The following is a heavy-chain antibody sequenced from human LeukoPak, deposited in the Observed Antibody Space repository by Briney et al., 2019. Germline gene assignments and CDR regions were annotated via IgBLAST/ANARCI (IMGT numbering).Heavy chain of an antibody. CDR1: GFTFSDYY. Sequence: GGSLRLSSAASGFTFSDYYMSWIRQAPGKGLEWVSYISSSSSYTNYADSVKGRFTISRDNAKNSLYLQMNSLRAEDTAVYYCARVIAAAGLTFDYWGQGTLVTVSS. J-gene: IGHJ4*02. V-gene: IGHV3-11*05. D-gene: IGHD6-13*01. CDR2: ISSSSSYT. CDR3: ARVIAAAGLTFDY.